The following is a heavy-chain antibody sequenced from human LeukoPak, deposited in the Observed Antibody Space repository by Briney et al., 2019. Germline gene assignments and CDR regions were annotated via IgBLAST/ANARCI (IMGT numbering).Heavy chain of an antibody. CDR1: GFTFSRFE. CDR3: TREQDREAAATIVGDY. V-gene: IGHV3-48*03. Sequence: GGSLRLSCVASGFTFSRFELNWVRQAPGKGLEWVSHISTGTYIAYAVSVKGRFTISRDNARNSLYLEMNSLRAEDTAVYYCTREQDREAAATIVGDYWGQGTLVTVSS. D-gene: IGHD3-22*01. J-gene: IGHJ4*02. CDR2: ISTGTYI.